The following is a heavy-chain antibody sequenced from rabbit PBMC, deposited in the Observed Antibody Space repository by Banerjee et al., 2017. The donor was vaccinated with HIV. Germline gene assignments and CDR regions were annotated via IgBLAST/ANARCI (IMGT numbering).Heavy chain of an antibody. V-gene: IGHV1S40*01. CDR1: GFSFSNKYV. CDR3: ARDLVVVIGWNFNL. D-gene: IGHD8-1*01. Sequence: QSLEESGGDLVKPGASLTLTCTASGFSFSNKYVMCWVRQAPGKGLEWIACINTSSGNTVYASWAKGRFTISKTSSTTVTLQMTSLTAADTATYFCARDLVVVIGWNFNLWGQGTLVTVS. J-gene: IGHJ4*01. CDR2: INTSSGNT.